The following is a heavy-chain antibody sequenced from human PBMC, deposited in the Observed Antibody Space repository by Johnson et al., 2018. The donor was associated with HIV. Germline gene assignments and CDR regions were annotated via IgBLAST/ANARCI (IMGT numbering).Heavy chain of an antibody. J-gene: IGHJ3*01. V-gene: IGHV3-9*01. D-gene: IGHD1-26*01. CDR2: ISWNSGST. CDR3: ARDPNSESYGRRGAFDV. Sequence: VQLVESGGGLVQPGRSLRLSCAASGFTFDDYAMHWVRQAPGKGLEWVSGISWNSGSTYYSHSVKGRFTITRDNSRNTVYLQMNSLRAEDTAVYYCARDPNSESYGRRGAFDVWGQGTMVTVSS. CDR1: GFTFDDYA.